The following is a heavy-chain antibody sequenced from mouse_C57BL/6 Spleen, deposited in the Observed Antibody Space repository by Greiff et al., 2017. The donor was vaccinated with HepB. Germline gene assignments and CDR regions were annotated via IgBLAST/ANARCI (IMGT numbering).Heavy chain of an antibody. CDR2: ISYSGST. CDR3: ARTHYGYDWFAY. J-gene: IGHJ3*01. Sequence: EVKLVESGPGMVKPSQSLSLTCTVTGYSITSGYDWHWIRHFPGNKLEWMGYISYSGSTNYNPSLKSRISITHDTSKNHFFLTLNSVTTEDTATYYCARTHYGYDWFAYWGQGTLVTVAA. V-gene: IGHV3-1*01. CDR1: GYSITSGYD. D-gene: IGHD2-2*01.